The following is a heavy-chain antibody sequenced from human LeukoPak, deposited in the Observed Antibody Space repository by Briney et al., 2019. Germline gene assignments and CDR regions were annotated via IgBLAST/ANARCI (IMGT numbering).Heavy chain of an antibody. CDR3: ARDHLGALGSIAARGLDY. CDR2: MHYSGNFYSGSA. CDR1: GGSISVSSYY. V-gene: IGHV4-39*07. Sequence: SETLSLTCTVSGGSISVSSYYWAWIRQPPGKGLEWIGSMHYSGNFYSGSAYYNPSLRSRVTISVDTSKNQFSLNLSSVTAADTAMYYCARDHLGALGSIAARGLDYWGQGTLVTVSS. D-gene: IGHD6-6*01. J-gene: IGHJ4*02.